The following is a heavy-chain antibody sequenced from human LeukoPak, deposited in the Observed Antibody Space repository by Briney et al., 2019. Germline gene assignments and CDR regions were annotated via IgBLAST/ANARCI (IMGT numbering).Heavy chain of an antibody. D-gene: IGHD3-16*01. V-gene: IGHV2-5*02. CDR1: GFLLNPGGVA. CDR2: IYWDDDT. CDR3: AHSRGQKYLWGSYRPSVGTHYLYYMDV. Sequence: SAPTLVNPTETLTLTCTFSGFLLNPGGVAVGWIRQPPRNALEWLSIIYWDDDTRYSTSLKTRLTVTKYTSKNHVVLTMTNMSPDDTATYYCAHSRGQKYLWGSYRPSVGTHYLYYMDVWGEGTTVIVTS. J-gene: IGHJ6*03.